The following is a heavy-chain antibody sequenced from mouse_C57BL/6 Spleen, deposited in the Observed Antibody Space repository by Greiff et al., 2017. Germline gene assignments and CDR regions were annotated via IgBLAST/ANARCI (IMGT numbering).Heavy chain of an antibody. J-gene: IGHJ1*03. CDR2: ISSGGSYT. V-gene: IGHV5-6*02. D-gene: IGHD1-1*01. CDR1: GFTFSSYG. CDR3: ARHFITTVVADWYFDV. Sequence: EVKVEESGGDLVKPGGSLKLSCAASGFTFSSYGMSWVRQTPDKRLEWVATISSGGSYTYYPDSVKGRFTISRDNAKNTLYLQMSSLKSEDTAMYYCARHFITTVVADWYFDVWGTGTTVTVSS.